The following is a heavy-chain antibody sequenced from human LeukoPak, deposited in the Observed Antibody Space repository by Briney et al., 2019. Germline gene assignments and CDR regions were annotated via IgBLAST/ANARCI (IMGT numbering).Heavy chain of an antibody. CDR1: GFTVSNTY. CDR2: IYSDGRT. CDR3: ASGGGYSSAWHSSDY. J-gene: IGHJ4*02. V-gene: IGHV3-53*01. Sequence: PGGSLRLSCAASGFTVSNTYMSWVRQAPGKGLEWVSIIYSDGRTYYADSVEGRFTISRDNSKNTMYLQMNSLRAEDTAVYYCASGGGYSSAWHSSDYWGQGTLVTVSS. D-gene: IGHD6-19*01.